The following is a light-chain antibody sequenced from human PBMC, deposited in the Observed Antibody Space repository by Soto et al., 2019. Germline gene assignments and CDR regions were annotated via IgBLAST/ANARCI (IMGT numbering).Light chain of an antibody. J-gene: IGKJ2*01. CDR1: QSVSSSY. V-gene: IGKV3-20*01. Sequence: ESVLTQSPGTLSLSPGERATLSCRASQSVSSSYLAWYQQKPGQAPRLLIYGASSRATGIPDRFGVSGSGTDFTLTISSMEPEDFAVYYWQQYGSSPPYTLGQGTKLEIK. CDR3: QQYGSSPPYT. CDR2: GAS.